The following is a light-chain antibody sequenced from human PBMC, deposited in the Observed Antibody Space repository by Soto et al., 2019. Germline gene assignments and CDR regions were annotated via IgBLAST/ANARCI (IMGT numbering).Light chain of an antibody. Sequence: EIVLTQSPGTLSLSPGERATLSCRASQSVSSSYLAWYQQKPGQAPRLLIYGASSRATGIPYRFSGSGSGTDFTLTISRLEPEDLAVYYCQQYGSSPTWTFGQGTKGEIK. CDR3: QQYGSSPTWT. CDR2: GAS. CDR1: QSVSSSY. V-gene: IGKV3-20*01. J-gene: IGKJ1*01.